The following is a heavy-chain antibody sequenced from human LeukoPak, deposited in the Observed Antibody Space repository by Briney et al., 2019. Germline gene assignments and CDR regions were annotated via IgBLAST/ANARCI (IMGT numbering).Heavy chain of an antibody. Sequence: GASVKVSCKASGYTFTGYYMHWVRQAPGQGLEWMGWINPNSGGTNYAQKFQGRVTMTRDTSISTAYMELSRLRSDDTAVYYCARVGDSSSWTNWFDPWGQGTLVTVSS. CDR2: INPNSGGT. J-gene: IGHJ5*02. D-gene: IGHD6-13*01. V-gene: IGHV1-2*02. CDR1: GYTFTGYY. CDR3: ARVGDSSSWTNWFDP.